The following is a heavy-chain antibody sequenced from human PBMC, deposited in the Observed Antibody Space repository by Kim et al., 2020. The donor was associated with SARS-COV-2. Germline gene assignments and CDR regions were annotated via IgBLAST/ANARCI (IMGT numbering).Heavy chain of an antibody. CDR1: GFTFSSYA. V-gene: IGHV3-30*04. CDR3: ARSGSGSHTNWFDP. Sequence: GGSLRLSCAASGFTFSSYAMHWVRQAPGKGLEWVAVISYDGSNKYYADSVKGRFTISRDNSKNTLYLQMNSLRAEDTAVYYCARSGSGSHTNWFDPWGQGTLVTVSS. D-gene: IGHD3-10*01. J-gene: IGHJ5*02. CDR2: ISYDGSNK.